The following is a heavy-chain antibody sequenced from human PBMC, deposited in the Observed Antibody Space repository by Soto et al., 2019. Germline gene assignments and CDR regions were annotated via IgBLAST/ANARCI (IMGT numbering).Heavy chain of an antibody. CDR3: ANGGRQWLVTSDFNY. D-gene: IGHD6-19*01. CDR1: GFTFIDYA. J-gene: IGHJ4*02. V-gene: IGHV3-30*18. Sequence: VQLVESGGGVVQPGRSLRLSCAASGFTFIDYAMHWVRQAPGKGLEWVAVVSHDGRNTHYADSVKGRFTISRDRSKNTDSLEMTSLRAEDTAVYYCANGGRQWLVTSDFNYWCQGALVTVSS. CDR2: VSHDGRNT.